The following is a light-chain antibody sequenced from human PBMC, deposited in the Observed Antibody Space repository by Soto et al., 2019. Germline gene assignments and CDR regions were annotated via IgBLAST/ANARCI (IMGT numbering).Light chain of an antibody. Sequence: QSVLTQPPSVSGAPGQRVTISCTGSSSNIGAGYDVHWYQQLPGTAPKLLIYGNSNRPSGVPDRFSGSKSGTSASLAITGLQAEDEADYYCNSYAGNNTWVFGEGTKLTVL. CDR1: SSNIGAGYD. CDR3: NSYAGNNTWV. V-gene: IGLV1-40*01. J-gene: IGLJ3*02. CDR2: GNS.